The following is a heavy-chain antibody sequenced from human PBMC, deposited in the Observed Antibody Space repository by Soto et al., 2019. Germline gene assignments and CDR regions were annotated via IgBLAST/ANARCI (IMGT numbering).Heavy chain of an antibody. V-gene: IGHV1-3*01. D-gene: IGHD2-15*01. CDR2: INDADGNT. J-gene: IGHJ4*02. CDR3: AGDPPGSGPNFDN. Sequence: ASVKVSCKASGYTFSSYAIHWVRQAPGQSLEWMGCINDADGNTKYSQKFQGRVTLTRDTSASTAYMELSSLKSEDTAVYYCAGDPPGSGPNFDNWGQGTLVTVSS. CDR1: GYTFSSYA.